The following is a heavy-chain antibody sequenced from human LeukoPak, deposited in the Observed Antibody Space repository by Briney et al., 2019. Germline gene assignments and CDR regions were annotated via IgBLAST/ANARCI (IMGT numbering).Heavy chain of an antibody. CDR2: IYYSGST. CDR3: ARQSGSYGGILDN. D-gene: IGHD1-26*01. Sequence: SETLSLTCTVSGGSISSSSYYWGWIRQPPGKGLEWIGSIYYSGSTYYNPSLKSRVTISVDTSRNEFSLRLSSVTAADTALYFCARQSGSYGGILDNWGQGILGTVSS. CDR1: GGSISSSSYY. J-gene: IGHJ4*02. V-gene: IGHV4-39*01.